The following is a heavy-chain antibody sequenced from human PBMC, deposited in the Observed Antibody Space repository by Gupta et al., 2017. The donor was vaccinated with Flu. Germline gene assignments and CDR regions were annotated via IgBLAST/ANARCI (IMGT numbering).Heavy chain of an antibody. CDR1: GYTFTDYF. V-gene: IGHV1-2*02. D-gene: IGHD6-19*01. J-gene: IGHJ6*02. CDR3: ARWSYSSGGYPQNGMDV. CDR2: INPNRGDT. Sequence: QVQLVQSGAEVKKPGASVKVSCKASGYTFTDYFLHWVRQAPGQGLEWMGWINPNRGDTKYAQKFQGRVTMTRDTSITTAYMGLSRLRSDDTAVYYCARWSYSSGGYPQNGMDVWGQGTTVTVS.